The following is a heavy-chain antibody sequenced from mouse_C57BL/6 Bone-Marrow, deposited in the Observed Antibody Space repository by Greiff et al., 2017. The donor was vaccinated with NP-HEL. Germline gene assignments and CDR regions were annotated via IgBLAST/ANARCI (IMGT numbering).Heavy chain of an antibody. D-gene: IGHD2-4*01. V-gene: IGHV7-3*01. CDR1: GFTFTDYY. J-gene: IGHJ4*01. Sequence: EVKVEESGGGLVQPGGSLSLSCAASGFTFTDYYMSWVRQPPGKALEWLVFIRNKANGYTTEYSVYVKGRFTISRDTYKRILYLQMNALRAEDSATDYCARSIYYDYADDPFYAMDYGGQGTSVTVSA. CDR3: ARSIYYDYADDPFYAMDY. CDR2: IRNKANGYTT.